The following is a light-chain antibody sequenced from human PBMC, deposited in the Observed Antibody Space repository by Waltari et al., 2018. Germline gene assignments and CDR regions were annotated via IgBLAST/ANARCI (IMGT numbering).Light chain of an antibody. V-gene: IGKV3-20*01. CDR2: GAS. J-gene: IGKJ1*01. CDR1: QSVSRS. CDR3: QHYVRLPVS. Sequence: EIVLTQSPGTLSLSPGERATPPCRASQSVSRSLAWYQQKPGQATRLLIYGASSRATGVPDRFSGSGSGTDFSLTISRLEPEDFAVYYCQHYVRLPVSFGQGTKVEIK.